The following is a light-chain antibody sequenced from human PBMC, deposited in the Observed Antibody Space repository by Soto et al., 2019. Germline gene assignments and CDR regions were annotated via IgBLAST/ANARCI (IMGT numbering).Light chain of an antibody. CDR1: QGISSN. CDR2: AAS. Sequence: AIQLTQSPSSLSTSVGDRVTITCLASQGISSNLAWYQQKPGIAPKLLIYAASTLQSGVPSRFSGSGSGTDFTLTISSLQPEDVATYYCLQDYNYPRTLGQGTKVDIK. J-gene: IGKJ1*01. CDR3: LQDYNYPRT. V-gene: IGKV1-6*01.